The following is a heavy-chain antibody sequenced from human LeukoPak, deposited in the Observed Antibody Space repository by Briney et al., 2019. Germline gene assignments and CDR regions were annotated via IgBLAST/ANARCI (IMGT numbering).Heavy chain of an antibody. J-gene: IGHJ5*02. Sequence: AETLSLACTVSGRSISSSSYYWGWIRQPPGKGLELIGSIYYSGSTYYNPSLKSRATISVDTSKNQFSLKLSSVTAADTAVYYCEVQWLVRGSFDPWGQGTLVTVSS. V-gene: IGHV4-39*01. CDR1: GRSISSSSYY. D-gene: IGHD6-19*01. CDR2: IYYSGST. CDR3: EVQWLVRGSFDP.